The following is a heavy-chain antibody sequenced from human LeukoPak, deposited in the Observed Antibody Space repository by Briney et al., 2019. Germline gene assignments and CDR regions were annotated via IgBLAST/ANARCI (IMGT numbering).Heavy chain of an antibody. J-gene: IGHJ4*01. Sequence: GGSLRLSCAASGFTFSSYHMNWVRQAPGKGLEWVSYISISGDTIYYADSVKGRFTIPRDNAKSSLYLQMNSLRAEDTAVYHCTRDGTTVTKNYFYDIDDWGQGTPVTISS. D-gene: IGHD4-17*01. CDR3: TRDGTTVTKNYFYDIDD. CDR1: GFTFSSYH. CDR2: ISISGDTI. V-gene: IGHV3-48*03.